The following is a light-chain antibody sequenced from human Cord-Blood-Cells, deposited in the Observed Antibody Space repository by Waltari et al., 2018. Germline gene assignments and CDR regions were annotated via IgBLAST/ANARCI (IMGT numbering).Light chain of an antibody. CDR2: GAS. J-gene: IGKJ2*01. CDR1: QSVSSSY. V-gene: IGKV3-20*01. CDR3: QQYGSSPPYT. Sequence: EIVLTQSPGTLSLSPGERATLSCRASQSVSSSYLAWYQQKPGQAPRLLIYGASSRATGIPDRFSGSGCGTEFTRPISRMEPADFAVYYCQQYGSSPPYTFGQGTKLEIK.